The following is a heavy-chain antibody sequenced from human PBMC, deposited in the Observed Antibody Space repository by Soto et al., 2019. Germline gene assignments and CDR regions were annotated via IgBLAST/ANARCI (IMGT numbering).Heavy chain of an antibody. V-gene: IGHV4-39*01. Sequence: QLQLQESAPGLVKPSETLSLTCTVSGGSISSSSYYWGWIRQPPGKGLEWIGSIYYSGSTYYNPSLKSRVTITVDTSKNQFSLKLSSVTAADTAVYYCARLEYQLLYRGPIDYWGQGTLVTVSS. J-gene: IGHJ4*02. CDR3: ARLEYQLLYRGPIDY. D-gene: IGHD2-2*02. CDR2: IYYSGST. CDR1: GGSISSSSYY.